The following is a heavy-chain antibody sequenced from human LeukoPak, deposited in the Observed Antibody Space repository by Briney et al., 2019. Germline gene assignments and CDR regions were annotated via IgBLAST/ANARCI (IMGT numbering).Heavy chain of an antibody. V-gene: IGHV4-34*01. CDR3: ARGRRLRFLEWLYQLDP. CDR1: GGSFSGYY. D-gene: IGHD3-3*01. CDR2: INDIGIT. Sequence: PSETLSLTCAVDGGSFSGYYWSWIRQPPGKGLECIGEINDIGITNYNPSLKSRVTISVDTSKNHFYLKLSSVTAADTAVYYCARGRRLRFLEWLYQLDPWGQGTLVTVSA. J-gene: IGHJ5*02.